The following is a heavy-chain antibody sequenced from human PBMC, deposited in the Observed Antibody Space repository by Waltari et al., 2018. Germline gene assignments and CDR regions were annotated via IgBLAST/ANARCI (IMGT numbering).Heavy chain of an antibody. CDR2: IYHSGST. D-gene: IGHD4-4*01. J-gene: IGHJ4*02. CDR3: ARLTVTSLFDY. V-gene: IGHV4-38-2*01. Sequence: QVQLQESGPGLVKPSETLSLTCAVSGYSISSGYYWGWIRQPPGKGLEWIGRIYHSGSTYYNPSLKSRVTISVDTSKNQFSLKLSSVTAADTAVYYCARLTVTSLFDYWGQGTLVTVSS. CDR1: GYSISSGYY.